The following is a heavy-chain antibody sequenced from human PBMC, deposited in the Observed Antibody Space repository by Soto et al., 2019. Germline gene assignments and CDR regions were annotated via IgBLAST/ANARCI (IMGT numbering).Heavy chain of an antibody. CDR2: ISAYNGNT. V-gene: IGHV1-18*04. CDR3: ATPSSNGDYYYGMDV. Sequence: XSVKVSCKASVYSFTSYGISWVRQAPGQGLEWMGWISAYNGNTNYAQKLQGRVTMTTDTSTSTAYMELRSLRSDDTAVYYCATPSSNGDYYYGMDVWGQGTTVTVSS. CDR1: VYSFTSYG. J-gene: IGHJ6*02. D-gene: IGHD4-4*01.